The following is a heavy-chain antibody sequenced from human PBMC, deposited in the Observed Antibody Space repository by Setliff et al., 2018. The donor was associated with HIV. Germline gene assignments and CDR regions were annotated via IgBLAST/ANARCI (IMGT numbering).Heavy chain of an antibody. Sequence: EGSGFTFSVYGMHWVRQAPGKGLEWVAVIWHDGGKKYYADSLKGRFTISRDDSKNTLYLQMNSLRAEDTALYYCARGQFRLRPDSLDLWGQGTLVTVSS. V-gene: IGHV3-33*01. J-gene: IGHJ3*01. D-gene: IGHD2-21*01. CDR1: GFTFSVYG. CDR3: ARGQFRLRPDSLDL. CDR2: IWHDGGKK.